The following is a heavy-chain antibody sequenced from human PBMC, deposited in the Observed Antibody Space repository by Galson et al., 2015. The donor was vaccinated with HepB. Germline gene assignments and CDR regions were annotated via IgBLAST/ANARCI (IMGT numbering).Heavy chain of an antibody. V-gene: IGHV1-46*01. CDR2: INPSGGST. Sequence: SVKVSCKASGYTFTSYYMHWVRQAPGQGLEWMGIINPSGGSTSYAQKFQGRVTMTRDTSISTAYMELSRLRSDDTAVYYCARGVVGATKGKFWFDPWGQGTLVTVSS. CDR1: GYTFTSYY. D-gene: IGHD1-26*01. CDR3: ARGVVGATKGKFWFDP. J-gene: IGHJ5*02.